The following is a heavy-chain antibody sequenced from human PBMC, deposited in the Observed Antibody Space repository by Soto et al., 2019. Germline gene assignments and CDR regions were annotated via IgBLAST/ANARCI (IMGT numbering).Heavy chain of an antibody. Sequence: SETLSLTCTVSGGSISSYYWSWIRQPPGKGLEWIGYIYYSGSTNYNPSLKSRVTISVDTSKNQFSLKLSSVTAADTAVYYCARVNGSGSYYNVGYYYYYMDVWGKGTTVTVSS. CDR1: GGSISSYY. V-gene: IGHV4-59*01. CDR2: IYYSGST. J-gene: IGHJ6*03. CDR3: ARVNGSGSYYNVGYYYYYMDV. D-gene: IGHD3-10*01.